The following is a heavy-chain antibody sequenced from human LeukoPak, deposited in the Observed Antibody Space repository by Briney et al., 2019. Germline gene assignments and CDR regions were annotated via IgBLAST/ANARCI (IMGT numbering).Heavy chain of an antibody. CDR2: IYYSGST. V-gene: IGHV4-39*01. CDR1: GGSISSSSYY. Sequence: SETLSLTCTVSGGSISSSSYYWGWIRQPPGKGLEWIGSIYYSGSTYYNPSLKSRVTISVDTSKNQFSLKLSSVTAADTAVYYCARGIAAAADPPDWFDPWGQGTLVTVSS. J-gene: IGHJ5*02. CDR3: ARGIAAAADPPDWFDP. D-gene: IGHD6-13*01.